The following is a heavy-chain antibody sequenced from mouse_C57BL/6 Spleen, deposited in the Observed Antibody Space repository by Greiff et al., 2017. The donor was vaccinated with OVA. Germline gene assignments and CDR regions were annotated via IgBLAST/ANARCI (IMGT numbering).Heavy chain of an antibody. J-gene: IGHJ1*03. Sequence: EVKLMESGPGLVKPSQSLSLTCSVTGYSITSGYYWNWIRQFPGNKLEWMGYISYDGSNKYNPSLKNRISITRDTSKNQFFLKLNSVTTEDTATYYCARDKGITTVVYFDVWGTGTTVTVSS. CDR3: ARDKGITTVVYFDV. CDR1: GYSITSGYY. CDR2: ISYDGSN. V-gene: IGHV3-6*01. D-gene: IGHD1-1*01.